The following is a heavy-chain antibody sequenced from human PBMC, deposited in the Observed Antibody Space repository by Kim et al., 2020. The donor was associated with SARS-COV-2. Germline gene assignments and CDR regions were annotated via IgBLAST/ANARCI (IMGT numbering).Heavy chain of an antibody. V-gene: IGHV4-34*12. CDR1: GGSSSGYF. D-gene: IGHD6-19*01. CDR3: ARSRIAVADHFDY. Sequence: SETLSLTCSVSGGSSSGYFWTWIRQPPAPGTRLEWIGDIIDTGVTNYNPSLNSRVTMSVDTSKNQFSLRLTSVTAADTAVYYCARSRIAVADHFDYWGQGTQLTVSS. J-gene: IGHJ4*02. CDR2: IIDTGVT.